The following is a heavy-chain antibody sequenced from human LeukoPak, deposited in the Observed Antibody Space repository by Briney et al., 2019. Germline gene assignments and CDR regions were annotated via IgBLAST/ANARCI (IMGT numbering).Heavy chain of an antibody. CDR2: ISYDGSNK. J-gene: IGHJ4*02. Sequence: GGSLRLSCAASGFTFSSYAMHWVRQAPGKGLEWVAVISYDGSNKYYADSVKGRFTISRDNSKNTLYLQMNSLRAEDTAVYYCARVPIVVVEPVDYFDYWGQGTLVTVSS. CDR3: ARVPIVVVEPVDYFDY. V-gene: IGHV3-30*04. CDR1: GFTFSSYA. D-gene: IGHD2-15*01.